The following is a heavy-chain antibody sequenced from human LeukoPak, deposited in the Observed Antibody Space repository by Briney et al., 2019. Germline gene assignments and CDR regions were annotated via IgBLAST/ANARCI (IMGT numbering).Heavy chain of an antibody. J-gene: IGHJ6*03. CDR3: ARDRDYYGSGSYLYYYMDV. CDR1: GFTFDDYG. D-gene: IGHD3-10*01. V-gene: IGHV3-20*04. Sequence: PGGSLRLSCAASGFTFDDYGMSWVRHAPGKGLEWVSGINWNGGSTGYADSVKGRFTISRDNAKNSLYLQMNSLRAEDTALYYCARDRDYYGSGSYLYYYMDVWGKGTTVTVSS. CDR2: INWNGGST.